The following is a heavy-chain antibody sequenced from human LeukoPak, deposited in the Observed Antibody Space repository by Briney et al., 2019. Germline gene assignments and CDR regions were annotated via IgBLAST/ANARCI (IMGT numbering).Heavy chain of an antibody. CDR1: GGSFSGYY. V-gene: IGHV4-34*01. D-gene: IGHD1-1*01. Sequence: SEALSLTCAVYGGSFSGYYWSWIRQPPGKGLEWIGEINHSGSTNYNPSLKSRVTISVDTSKKQFSLKLSSVTAADTAVHYCARIRQLAIFDYWGQGTLVTVSS. CDR2: INHSGST. J-gene: IGHJ4*02. CDR3: ARIRQLAIFDY.